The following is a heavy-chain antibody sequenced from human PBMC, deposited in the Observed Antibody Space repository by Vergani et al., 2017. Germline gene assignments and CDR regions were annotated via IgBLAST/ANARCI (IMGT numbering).Heavy chain of an antibody. CDR3: ARDSGQQLAQNQAGQKLGLGY. V-gene: IGHV1-58*02. Sequence: QMQLVQSGPEVKKPGTSVKASCKASGFTFTSSAMQWVRQARGQRLEWIGWIVVGSGNTNYAQKFQERVTITRDMSTSTAYMELRSLRSEDTAVYYCARDSGQQLAQNQAGQKLGLGYWSQGTLVTVST. J-gene: IGHJ4*02. CDR1: GFTFTSSA. CDR2: IVVGSGNT. D-gene: IGHD6-13*01.